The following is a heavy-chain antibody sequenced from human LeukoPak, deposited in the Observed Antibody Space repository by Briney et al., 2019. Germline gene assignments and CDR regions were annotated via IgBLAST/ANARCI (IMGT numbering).Heavy chain of an antibody. CDR2: IIPIFGTA. Sequence: SVKVSCKASGYTFTSYGISWVRQAPGQGLEWMGRIIPIFGTANYAQKFQGRVTITTDESTSTAYMELSSLRSEDTAVYYCARVSGVVVVTSDDAFDIWGQGTMVTVSS. J-gene: IGHJ3*02. V-gene: IGHV1-69*05. CDR1: GYTFTSYG. D-gene: IGHD2-21*02. CDR3: ARVSGVVVVTSDDAFDI.